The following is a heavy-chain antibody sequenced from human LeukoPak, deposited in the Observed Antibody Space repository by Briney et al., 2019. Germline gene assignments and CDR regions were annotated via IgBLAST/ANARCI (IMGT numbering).Heavy chain of an antibody. Sequence: GGSLRLSCAASGFTFSSYGMSWVRQAPGKGLEWVSAISGSGGSTYYADSVKGRFTISRDNSKNTLYLQMNSLRAEDTAVYYCATRRHRWFGELLKGGYYFDYWGQGTLVTVSS. CDR3: ATRRHRWFGELLKGGYYFDY. J-gene: IGHJ4*02. D-gene: IGHD3-10*01. V-gene: IGHV3-23*01. CDR2: ISGSGGST. CDR1: GFTFSSYG.